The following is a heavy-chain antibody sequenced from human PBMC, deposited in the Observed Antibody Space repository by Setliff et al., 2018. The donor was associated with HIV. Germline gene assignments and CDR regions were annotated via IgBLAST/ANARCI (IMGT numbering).Heavy chain of an antibody. D-gene: IGHD3-9*01. Sequence: PSETLSLTCTVSGGSISSTSYYWGWIRQPPGTGLEWIGSISSSGNTYYNPSLKSRVTTSVDTPKNQFSLKLNSVTAADTAVYYCAKTIGRYFDISDNWGQGTLVTVSS. CDR1: GGSISSTSYY. J-gene: IGHJ4*02. CDR2: ISSSGNT. V-gene: IGHV4-39*01. CDR3: AKTIGRYFDISDN.